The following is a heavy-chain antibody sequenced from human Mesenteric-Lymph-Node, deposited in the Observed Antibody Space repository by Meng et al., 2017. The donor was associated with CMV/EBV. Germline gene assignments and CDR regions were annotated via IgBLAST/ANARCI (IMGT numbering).Heavy chain of an antibody. CDR3: AKDMGRFANYYYYYGMDV. V-gene: IGHV3-43*01. CDR2: ISWDGGST. Sequence: GGSLRLSCAASGFTFDDYTMHWVRQAPGKGLEWVSLISWDGGSTYYADSVKGRFTISRDSSKNSLYLQMNSLRTEDTALYYCAKDMGRFANYYYYYGMDVWGQGTTVTV. J-gene: IGHJ6*02. D-gene: IGHD3-16*01. CDR1: GFTFDDYT.